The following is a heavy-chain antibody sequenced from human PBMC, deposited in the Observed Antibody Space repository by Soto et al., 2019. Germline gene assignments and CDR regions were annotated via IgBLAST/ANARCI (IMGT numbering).Heavy chain of an antibody. V-gene: IGHV2-5*02. CDR2: IYWDDDK. CDR1: GFSLTSRPVG. Sequence: QITLKESGPTLVKPTQTLTLTCTFSGFSLTSRPVGVGWVRQPPGKALEWLAFIYWDDDKRYSPSLRSTLTVRKDASENQVVLTLTNMDPVDTATYYCAHRRNYDGSWNEGVFDYWGQGILVTVSS. CDR3: AHRRNYDGSWNEGVFDY. D-gene: IGHD3-16*01. J-gene: IGHJ4*02.